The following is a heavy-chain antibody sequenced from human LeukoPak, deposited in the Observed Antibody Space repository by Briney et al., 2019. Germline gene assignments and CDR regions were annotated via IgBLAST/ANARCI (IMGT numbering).Heavy chain of an antibody. CDR2: ITGAGSTT. CDR1: GFTFSTLA. D-gene: IGHD1-7*01. V-gene: IGHV3-23*01. Sequence: GGSLRLSCAASGFTFSTLAMSWVRQDPGRGLEWVSSITGAGSTTYYPESVKGRFTISRDNSKNTLYLQMNSLRVEDTAVYFCVRDRNYFEALQRSYWGQGTLVTVSS. CDR3: VRDRNYFEALQRSY. J-gene: IGHJ4*02.